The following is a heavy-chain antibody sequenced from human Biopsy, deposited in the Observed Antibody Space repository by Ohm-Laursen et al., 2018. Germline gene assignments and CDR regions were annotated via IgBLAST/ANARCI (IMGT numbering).Heavy chain of an antibody. CDR2: ISYSGST. CDR1: GGSISGSS. D-gene: IGHD6-19*01. J-gene: IGHJ3*02. Sequence: TLSLTCPVSGGSISGSSWSWIRQAPGRGLEWVGYISYSGSTSNNPSLKSPITISVDTSKNQISMKVTSVTAADTAVYYCAKHGSGWTGDDALHIWGQGTMVTVSS. V-gene: IGHV4-59*08. CDR3: AKHGSGWTGDDALHI.